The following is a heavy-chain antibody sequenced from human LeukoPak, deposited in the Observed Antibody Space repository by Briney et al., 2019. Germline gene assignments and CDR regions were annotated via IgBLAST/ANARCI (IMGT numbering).Heavy chain of an antibody. CDR1: GFTFSSYA. J-gene: IGHJ4*02. V-gene: IGHV3-23*01. D-gene: IGHD6-19*01. CDR3: ARVPSFAISSSGH. Sequence: GGSLRLSCAASGFTFSSYAMTWVRQAPGKGRAWVSAISGSGGNTYYADSVKGRFTISRDNSKNALYLQMNSLRAEDTAVYYCARVPSFAISSSGHWGQGTLVTVSS. CDR2: ISGSGGNT.